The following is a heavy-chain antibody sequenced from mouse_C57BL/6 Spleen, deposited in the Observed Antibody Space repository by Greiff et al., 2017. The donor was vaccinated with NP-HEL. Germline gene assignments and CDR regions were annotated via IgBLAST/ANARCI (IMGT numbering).Heavy chain of an antibody. J-gene: IGHJ2*01. V-gene: IGHV5-6*01. CDR1: GFTFSSYG. D-gene: IGHD2-3*01. Sequence: EVQVVESGGDLVKPGGSLKLSCAASGFTFSSYGMSWVRQTPDKRLEWVATISSGGSYTYYPDSVKGRFTISRDNAKNTLYLQMSSLKSEDTAMYYCARQGYDGYLDYWGQGTTLTVSS. CDR3: ARQGYDGYLDY. CDR2: ISSGGSYT.